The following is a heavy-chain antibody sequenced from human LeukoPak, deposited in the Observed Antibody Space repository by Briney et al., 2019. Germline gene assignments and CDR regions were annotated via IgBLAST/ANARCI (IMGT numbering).Heavy chain of an antibody. CDR1: GGSISSYY. CDR3: ARVDSSGYFHNWFDP. CDR2: IYTSGST. V-gene: IGHV4-4*07. Sequence: SETLSLTCTVSGGSISSYYWSWIRQPAGKGLEWIGRIYTSGSTNYNPTLKSRVTMSVDTSKNQFSLKLSSATAADTAVYYCARVDSSGYFHNWFDPWGQGTLVTVSS. D-gene: IGHD3-22*01. J-gene: IGHJ5*02.